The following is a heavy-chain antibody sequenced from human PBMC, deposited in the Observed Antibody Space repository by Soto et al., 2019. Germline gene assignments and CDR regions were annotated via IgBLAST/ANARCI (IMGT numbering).Heavy chain of an antibody. Sequence: RRLSCSASGFNFSNHWMHWVRQRPAEGLVWVSRITSDGKSKAYAESVKGRFAISRDKAKNTLYLQMNGLTAEDTAVYYCARESGDWPLNWFDPWGKGTLVTVSS. D-gene: IGHD2-21*02. CDR3: ARESGDWPLNWFDP. V-gene: IGHV3-74*01. J-gene: IGHJ5*02. CDR2: ITSDGKSK. CDR1: GFNFSNHW.